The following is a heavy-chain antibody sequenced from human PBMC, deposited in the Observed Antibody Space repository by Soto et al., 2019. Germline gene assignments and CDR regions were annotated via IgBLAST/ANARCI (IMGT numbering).Heavy chain of an antibody. V-gene: IGHV3-48*02. J-gene: IGHJ5*02. CDR3: ARDKGIAGSFDH. CDR2: ISISSSTI. D-gene: IGHD6-13*01. Sequence: PGVSLILSCSSSVFTFVSWSMNLVLQAPGKGLEWVSYISISSSTIYYADSVKGRFTISRDDAKNSLYLQMNSLRDEDTSVYYCARDKGIAGSFDHWGKGKMLTVSS. CDR1: VFTFVSWS.